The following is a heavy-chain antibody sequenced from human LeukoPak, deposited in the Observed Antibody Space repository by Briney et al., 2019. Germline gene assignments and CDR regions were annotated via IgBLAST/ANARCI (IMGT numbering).Heavy chain of an antibody. D-gene: IGHD3-10*01. CDR1: GGSFSGDF. J-gene: IGHJ6*03. V-gene: IGHV4-59*10. CDR2: IYTSGST. Sequence: SETLSLTCAVYGGSFSGDFWSWIRQSPGKGLEWIGRIYTSGSTNYNPSLKGRVTMSVDTSKNQFSLKLSSVTAADTAVYYCARVRDYYYYYMDVWGKGTTVTISS. CDR3: ARVRDYYYYYMDV.